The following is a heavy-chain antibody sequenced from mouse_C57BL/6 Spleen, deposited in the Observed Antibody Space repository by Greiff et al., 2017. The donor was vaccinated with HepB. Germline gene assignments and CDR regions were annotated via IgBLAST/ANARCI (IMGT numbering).Heavy chain of an antibody. J-gene: IGHJ3*01. CDR2: ISYDGSN. Sequence: EVKLMESGPGLVKPSQSLSLTCSVTGYSITSGYYWNWIRQFPGNKLEWMGYISYDGSNNYNPSLKNRISITRDTSKNQFFLKLNSVTTEDTATYYCARDEGSNWFAYWGQGTLVTVSA. CDR1: GYSITSGYY. V-gene: IGHV3-6*01. CDR3: ARDEGSNWFAY.